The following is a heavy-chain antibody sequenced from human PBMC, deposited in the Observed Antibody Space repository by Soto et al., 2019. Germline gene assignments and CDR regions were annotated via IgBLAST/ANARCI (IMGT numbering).Heavy chain of an antibody. CDR2: IYYSGST. V-gene: IGHV4-39*01. D-gene: IGHD3-3*01. Sequence: ETLSLTCTVSGGSISSSSYYWGWIRQPPGKGLEWIGSIYYSGSTYYNPSLKSRVTISVDTSKNQFSLKLSSVTAADTAVYYCARHNYDFWSGYYPFDPWGQGTLVTVSS. CDR3: ARHNYDFWSGYYPFDP. J-gene: IGHJ5*02. CDR1: GGSISSSSYY.